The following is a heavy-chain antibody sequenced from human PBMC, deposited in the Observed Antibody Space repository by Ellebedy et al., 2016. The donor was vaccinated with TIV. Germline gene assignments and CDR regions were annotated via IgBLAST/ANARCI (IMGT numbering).Heavy chain of an antibody. CDR1: GYTFTSYD. D-gene: IGHD3-16*01. Sequence: ASVKVSCXASGYTFTSYDINWVRQATGQGLEWMGWMNPNSGNTGYAQKFQGRVTMTRNTSISTAYMELSSLRSEDTAVYYCARVPRLSGSAGYWGQGTLVTVSS. V-gene: IGHV1-8*01. CDR2: MNPNSGNT. J-gene: IGHJ4*02. CDR3: ARVPRLSGSAGY.